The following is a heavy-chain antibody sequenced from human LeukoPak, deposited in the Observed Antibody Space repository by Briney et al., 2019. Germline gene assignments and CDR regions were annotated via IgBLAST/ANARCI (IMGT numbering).Heavy chain of an antibody. V-gene: IGHV4-39*01. D-gene: IGHD4-17*01. Sequence: PSETLSLTCTVSGGTLSSSSYYWGWIRQPPGKGLEWIGSIYYSGSAYYNASLKSRVIISLDTSRNQFSLNLSSVAAADTAVYYCASSSTVPNWFGPWGQGTLVTVSS. CDR3: ASSSTVPNWFGP. CDR1: GGTLSSSSYY. J-gene: IGHJ5*02. CDR2: IYYSGSA.